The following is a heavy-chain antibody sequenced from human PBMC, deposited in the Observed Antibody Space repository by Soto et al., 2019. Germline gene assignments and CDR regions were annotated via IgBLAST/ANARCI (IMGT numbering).Heavy chain of an antibody. V-gene: IGHV6-1*01. Sequence: SQTLSLTCAISGDSVSSNSAAWNWIRQSPSRGLKWMGRTYYRSKWFNDYAVSVKSRITINPDTSKNQFSLQLNSVTPEDTAVYYCARGESAAAGTGLDYWGQGTLVTVSS. J-gene: IGHJ4*02. CDR2: TYYRSKWFN. D-gene: IGHD6-13*01. CDR1: GDSVSSNSAA. CDR3: ARGESAAAGTGLDY.